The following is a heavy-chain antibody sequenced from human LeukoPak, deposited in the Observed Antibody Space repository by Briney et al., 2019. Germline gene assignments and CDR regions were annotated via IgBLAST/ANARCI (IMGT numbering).Heavy chain of an antibody. J-gene: IGHJ4*02. CDR1: GGSFTDYY. D-gene: IGHD3-22*01. CDR3: ATSDDSSGSD. Sequence: PSETLSLTCAISGGSFTDYYWSWVRQAPGKGLEWVANINEDENIRHYVDSVKGRFTISRDNAKNSVFLQMNSLRDEDTALYYCATSDDSSGSDWGQGTLVTVSS. V-gene: IGHV3-7*01. CDR2: INEDENIR.